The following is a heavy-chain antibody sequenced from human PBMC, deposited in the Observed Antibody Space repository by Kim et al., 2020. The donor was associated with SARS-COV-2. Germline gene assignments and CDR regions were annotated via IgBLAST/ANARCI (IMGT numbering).Heavy chain of an antibody. CDR3: AREAIWSHFDS. CDR1: GGSISSHF. D-gene: IGHD3-10*01. J-gene: IGHJ4*02. Sequence: SETLSLTCTVSGGSISSHFWSWIRQPPGKGLEWIGYISYSGSSSYNPSLKSRVTISVDTSKNQFSLKLSSVTAEDTAVYFCAREAIWSHFDSWGQGTLVTVSS. V-gene: IGHV4-59*11. CDR2: ISYSGSS.